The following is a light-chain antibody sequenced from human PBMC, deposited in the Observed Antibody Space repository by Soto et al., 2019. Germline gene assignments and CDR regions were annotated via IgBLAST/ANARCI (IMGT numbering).Light chain of an antibody. CDR3: YSYTSSSTVL. Sequence: QSALTQPASVSGSPGQSITISCTGISSDVGGYNYVSWYQQHPDKAPKLMIYDVSNRRSGVSNRFSGSESGNTASLTISGLQAEDEADYYCYSYTSSSTVLFGGGTKLTVL. J-gene: IGLJ2*01. CDR2: DVS. CDR1: SSDVGGYNY. V-gene: IGLV2-14*01.